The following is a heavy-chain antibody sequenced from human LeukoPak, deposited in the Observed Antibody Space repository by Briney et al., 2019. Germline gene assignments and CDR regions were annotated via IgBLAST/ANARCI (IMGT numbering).Heavy chain of an antibody. CDR2: ISYDGSNK. Sequence: PGGSLRLSCAASGFTFSSYAMHWVRQAPGKGLEWEAVISYDGSNKYYADSVKGRFTISRDISKNTLYLQMNSLRAEDTAVYYCSGSYGGSDYWGQGTLVTVSS. CDR3: SGSYGGSDY. D-gene: IGHD1-26*01. CDR1: GFTFSSYA. J-gene: IGHJ4*02. V-gene: IGHV3-30*04.